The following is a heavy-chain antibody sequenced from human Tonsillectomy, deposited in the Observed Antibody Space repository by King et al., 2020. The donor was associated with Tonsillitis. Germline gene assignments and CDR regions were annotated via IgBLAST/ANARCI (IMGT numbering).Heavy chain of an antibody. V-gene: IGHV3-30*14. Sequence: VQLVESGGGVVQPGGSLRLSCADSGFTFSTYPMHWIRQAPGKGLEWVAVISYDRHYEHYADSVKGRFTISGDNAKNTLYLQVNSLRAEDTAVYYCAREGGVWESGAFDIWGQGTMVTVSS. CDR3: AREGGVWESGAFDI. CDR2: ISYDRHYE. D-gene: IGHD3-16*01. CDR1: GFTFSTYP. J-gene: IGHJ3*02.